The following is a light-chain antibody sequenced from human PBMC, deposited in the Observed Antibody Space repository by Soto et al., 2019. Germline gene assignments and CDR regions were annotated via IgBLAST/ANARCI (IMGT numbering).Light chain of an antibody. CDR2: GVS. CDR3: GQFVSSPPRT. Sequence: EIVLTQSPGTQSLSPGERATLSCRASQTVSSTFLAWYQQKPGQAPRLLIYGVSSRATGIPDRFSGSGSGTDFTLTINRLEPEDFAVYFCGQFVSSPPRTFGQGTKVDIK. V-gene: IGKV3-20*01. CDR1: QTVSSTF. J-gene: IGKJ1*01.